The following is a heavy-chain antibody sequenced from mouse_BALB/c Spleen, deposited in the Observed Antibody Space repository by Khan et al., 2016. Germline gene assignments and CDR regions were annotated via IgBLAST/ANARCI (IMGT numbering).Heavy chain of an antibody. CDR1: GYTFSNYW. V-gene: IGHV1-9*01. D-gene: IGHD2-9*01. CDR2: ILSGSDTN. CDR3: AMASYYGNDDYVMDY. J-gene: IGHJ4*01. Sequence: QVQLQQSGAELMKPGASVKISCKATGYTFSNYWIEWVKQRPGHGLEWIGEILSGSDTNNYNEKFKGKATFTADTSSNTAYMQLSSLTSEDSAVYYCAMASYYGNDDYVMDYWGQGTSVTVSS.